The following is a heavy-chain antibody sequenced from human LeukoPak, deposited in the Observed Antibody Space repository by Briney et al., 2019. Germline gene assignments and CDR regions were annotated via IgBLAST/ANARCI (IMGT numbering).Heavy chain of an antibody. CDR3: AKFDSMVDTAKDWGEDY. Sequence: PGGSLRLSCAASGFTFSSYAMSWVRQAPGKGLEWVSAISGSGGSTYYTDSVKGRFTISRDNSKNTLYLQMNSLRAEDTAVYYCAKFDSMVDTAKDWGEDYWGQGTLVTVSS. D-gene: IGHD5-18*01. CDR1: GFTFSSYA. J-gene: IGHJ4*02. CDR2: ISGSGGST. V-gene: IGHV3-23*01.